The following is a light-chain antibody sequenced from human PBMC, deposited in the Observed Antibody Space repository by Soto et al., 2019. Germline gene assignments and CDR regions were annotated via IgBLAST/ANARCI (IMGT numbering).Light chain of an antibody. J-gene: IGKJ1*01. CDR3: QQYKNWPRT. CDR2: GAS. Sequence: EVVTTQYPDILSVSPGERATLSGRASQSVSSNLAWYQQKLGQAPRLLIYGASTRATGISARFSGSGSGTEFTLTISSLQSEDFAIYYCQQYKNWPRTFGQGTKVDIK. CDR1: QSVSSN. V-gene: IGKV3-15*01.